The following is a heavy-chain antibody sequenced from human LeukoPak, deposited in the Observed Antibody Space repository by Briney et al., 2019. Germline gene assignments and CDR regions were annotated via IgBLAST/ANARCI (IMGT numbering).Heavy chain of an antibody. CDR2: INNDGRST. CDR3: ARDNEYCTGGTCRLDY. D-gene: IGHD2-15*01. Sequence: GGSLRLSCASSEFTFSFYWMHWVRQAPGKGLVWVSRINNDGRSTSYAGSVKGRFTISRDNAKNTLYLQMNSLRAEDTAVYYCARDNEYCTGGTCRLDYWGQGALVTVSS. CDR1: EFTFSFYW. V-gene: IGHV3-74*01. J-gene: IGHJ4*02.